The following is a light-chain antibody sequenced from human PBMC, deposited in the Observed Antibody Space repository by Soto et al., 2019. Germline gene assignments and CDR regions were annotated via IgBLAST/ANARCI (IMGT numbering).Light chain of an antibody. CDR1: SSDVGGYNY. Sequence: QSALTQPPSASGSPGQSVTISCTGTSSDVGGYNYVSWYQQHPGKAPKLMIYDVSKRPSGVPDRFSGSKSGNTASLTVSGLQAEDEAAYYCSSYAGSNSPSVFGTGTKVTVL. CDR3: SSYAGSNSPSV. J-gene: IGLJ1*01. CDR2: DVS. V-gene: IGLV2-8*01.